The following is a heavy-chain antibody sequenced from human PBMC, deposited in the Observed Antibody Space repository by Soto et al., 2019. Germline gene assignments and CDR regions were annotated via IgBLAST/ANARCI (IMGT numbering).Heavy chain of an antibody. CDR3: WLILGGYCSGGSCYSGGGRAFDI. D-gene: IGHD2-15*01. J-gene: IGHJ3*02. CDR2: INHSGST. CDR1: GGSFSGYY. Sequence: SETLSLTCAVYGGSFSGYYWSWIRQPPGKGLEWIGEINHSGSTNYNPSLKSRVTISVDTSKNQFSLKLSSVTAADTAVYYCWLILGGYCSGGSCYSGGGRAFDIWGQGTMVTVSS. V-gene: IGHV4-34*01.